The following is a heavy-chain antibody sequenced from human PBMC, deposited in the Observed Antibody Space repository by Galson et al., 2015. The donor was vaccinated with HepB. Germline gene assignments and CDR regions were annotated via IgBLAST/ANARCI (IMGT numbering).Heavy chain of an antibody. V-gene: IGHV3-74*01. Sequence: SLRLSCAASGFTFSSYWMHWVRQAPGKGLVWVSRINSDGSSTSYADSVKGRFTISRDDSKNTLYLQMNSLKTEDTAVYYCTTRAGYFSGWGGDYWGQGTPVTVSS. D-gene: IGHD3-9*01. CDR1: GFTFSSYW. CDR2: INSDGSST. CDR3: TTRAGYFSGWGGDY. J-gene: IGHJ4*02.